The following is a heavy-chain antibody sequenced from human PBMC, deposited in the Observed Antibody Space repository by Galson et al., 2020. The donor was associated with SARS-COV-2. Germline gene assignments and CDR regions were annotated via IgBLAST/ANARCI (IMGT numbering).Heavy chain of an antibody. J-gene: IGHJ4*02. CDR2: IYYSGST. CDR3: ARGITIFGVVDTYAY. D-gene: IGHD3-3*01. CDR1: GGSISSYY. V-gene: IGHV4-59*01. Sequence: ETSETLSLTCTVSGGSISSYYWSWIRQPPGKGLEWIGYIYYSGSTNYNPSLKSRVTISVDTSKNQFSLKLSSVTAADTAVYYCARGITIFGVVDTYAYWGQGTLVPVSS.